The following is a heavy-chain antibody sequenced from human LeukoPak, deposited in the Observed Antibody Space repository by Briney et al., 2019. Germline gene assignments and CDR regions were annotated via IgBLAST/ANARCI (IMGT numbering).Heavy chain of an antibody. V-gene: IGHV3-23*01. CDR1: GFTFSSYA. Sequence: GGSLRLSCAASGFTFSSYAMSWVRQAPGKGPEWVSAISGSGGSTYYADSVKGRFTISRDNSKYTLYLQMNSLRVEDTAVYYCAKDSRDGYNYFDYWGQGTLVTVSS. CDR3: AKDSRDGYNYFDY. CDR2: ISGSGGST. D-gene: IGHD5-24*01. J-gene: IGHJ4*02.